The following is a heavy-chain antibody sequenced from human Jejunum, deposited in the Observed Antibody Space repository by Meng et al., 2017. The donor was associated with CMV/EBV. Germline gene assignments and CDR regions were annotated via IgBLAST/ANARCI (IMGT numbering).Heavy chain of an antibody. V-gene: IGHV4-39*07. CDR1: GDPISRGHNV. CDR3: AADISTAWFYY. D-gene: IGHD2-2*01. J-gene: IGHJ4*02. Sequence: LHQQESGPDLVTPSETLSLTFTVSGDPISRGHNVWGWIRQAPGKGLEWIGTIHYSETTHYNPSLKSRVTVSVDTSKNQISLKVKSVTAADTAMYYCAADISTAWFYYWGQGTLVTVSS. CDR2: IHYSETT.